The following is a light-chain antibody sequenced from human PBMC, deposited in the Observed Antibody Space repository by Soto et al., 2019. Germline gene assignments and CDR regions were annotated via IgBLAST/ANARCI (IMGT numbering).Light chain of an antibody. CDR2: DAS. CDR1: QSVSSTY. V-gene: IGKV3-20*01. CDR3: QRYDISPFP. Sequence: EIVLTQSPGTLSLSPGERATLSCRASQSVSSTYLAWYQQKPGQAPRLLIYDASSRATGSPDRFSGSGSGTDFTLTISRLEPEDFAVYYCQRYDISPFPFGQGTKLEIK. J-gene: IGKJ2*01.